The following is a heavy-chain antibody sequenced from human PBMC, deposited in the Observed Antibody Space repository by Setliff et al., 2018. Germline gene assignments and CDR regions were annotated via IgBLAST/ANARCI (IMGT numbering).Heavy chain of an antibody. Sequence: SETLSLTCAVSGYSISSGYYWGWIRQPPGKGLEWIGSIYHSGSTYYNPSLKSRITISVDTSKNQFSLKLSSVTAADTAVYYCARGDYYDPKYYFDYWGQGTLVTVSS. J-gene: IGHJ4*02. D-gene: IGHD3-22*01. CDR2: IYHSGST. CDR1: GYSISSGYY. CDR3: ARGDYYDPKYYFDY. V-gene: IGHV4-38-2*01.